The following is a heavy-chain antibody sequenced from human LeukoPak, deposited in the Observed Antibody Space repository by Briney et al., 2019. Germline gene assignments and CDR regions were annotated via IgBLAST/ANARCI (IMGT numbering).Heavy chain of an antibody. V-gene: IGHV3-30*02. D-gene: IGHD6-13*01. CDR2: IRYDGSNK. CDR1: GFTFSSYG. CDR3: AKDLGIAAAYDAFDI. Sequence: GGSLRLSCAASGFTFSSYGMHWVRQAPGKGLEWVAFIRYDGSNKYYADSVKGQFTISRDNSKNTLYLQMNSLRAEDTAVYYCAKDLGIAAAYDAFDIWGQGTMVTVSS. J-gene: IGHJ3*02.